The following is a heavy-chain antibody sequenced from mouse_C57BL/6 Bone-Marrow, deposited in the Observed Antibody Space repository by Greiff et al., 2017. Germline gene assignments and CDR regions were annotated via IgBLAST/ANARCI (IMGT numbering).Heavy chain of an antibody. CDR2: IRLKCDNYAT. CDR3: TGRAWFAY. Sequence: EVKLMESGGGLVQPGGSMKLSCVASGFTFSNYWMNWVRQSPEKGLEWVAQIRLKCDNYATHYAESVKGRFTISRDDSKSSVYLQMNNLRAEDTGIYYCTGRAWFAYWGQGTLVTVSA. J-gene: IGHJ3*01. V-gene: IGHV6-3*01. CDR1: GFTFSNYW.